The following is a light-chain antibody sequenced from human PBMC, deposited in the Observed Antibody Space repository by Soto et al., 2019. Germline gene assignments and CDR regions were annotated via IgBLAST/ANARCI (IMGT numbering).Light chain of an antibody. V-gene: IGLV2-11*01. J-gene: IGLJ1*01. CDR2: DVS. Sequence: QSVLTQPRSVSGSPGQSVTISCTGTSSDVGSYISVSWYQQRPGKAPKLMIYDVSKRPSGVPDRFSGSKSDNTASLTISGLQAEDEADYYCCSYAGSHTYVFGTGTKLTVL. CDR1: SSDVGSYIS. CDR3: CSYAGSHTYV.